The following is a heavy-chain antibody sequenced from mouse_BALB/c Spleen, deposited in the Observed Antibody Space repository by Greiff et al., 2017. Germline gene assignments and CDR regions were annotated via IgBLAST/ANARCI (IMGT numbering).Heavy chain of an antibody. D-gene: IGHD2-4*01. CDR1: GYTFTSYV. Sequence: VHVKQSGPELVKPGASVKMSCKASGYTFTSYVMHWVKQKPGQGLEWIGYINPYNDGTKYNEKFKGKATLTSDKSSSTAYMELSSLTSEDSAVYYCAREGDYGHYYAMDYWGQGTSVTVSS. CDR2: INPYNDGT. V-gene: IGHV1-14*01. CDR3: AREGDYGHYYAMDY. J-gene: IGHJ4*01.